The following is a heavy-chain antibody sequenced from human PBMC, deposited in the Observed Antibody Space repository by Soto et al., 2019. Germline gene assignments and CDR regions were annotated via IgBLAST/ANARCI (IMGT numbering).Heavy chain of an antibody. V-gene: IGHV3-7*01. Sequence: EVQLVESGGGLVQPGGSLRLSCAASGFAFSIYWMMWVRQAPGKGLEWVANIKEDGSKKYHVDSVKGRFTISRDNAKNSLYLQLNSLRVEDTAIYYCVRENNGGPEFWGQGTMVTVSS. CDR3: VRENNGGPEF. CDR1: GFAFSIYW. CDR2: IKEDGSKK. J-gene: IGHJ4*02. D-gene: IGHD1-20*01.